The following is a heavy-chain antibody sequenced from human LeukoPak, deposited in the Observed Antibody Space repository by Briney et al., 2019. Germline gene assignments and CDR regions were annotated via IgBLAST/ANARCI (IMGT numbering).Heavy chain of an antibody. J-gene: IGHJ6*03. CDR3: AREGSSATWFVDYYYYMDV. CDR1: GFTFSDYY. V-gene: IGHV3-11*04. D-gene: IGHD3-10*01. Sequence: PGGSLRLSCAASGFTFSDYYMSWIRQAPGKGLEWVSYISSSGSTIYYADPVKGRFTISRDNAKNSLYLQMNSLRAEDTAVYYCAREGSSATWFVDYYYYMDVWGKGTTVTVSS. CDR2: ISSSGSTI.